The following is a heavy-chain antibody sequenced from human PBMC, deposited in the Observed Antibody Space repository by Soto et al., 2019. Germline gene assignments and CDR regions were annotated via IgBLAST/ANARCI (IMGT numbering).Heavy chain of an antibody. V-gene: IGHV3-11*01. Sequence: GGSLRLSCATSGFTFRDYYFSWVRQAPGKGLEWISYISHSGKTIYYADSVKGRFTISRDDAKNTLYLQMNSLRAEDTAMYYCTRRDSGAFDVWGHGTMVTV. CDR1: GFTFRDYY. CDR2: ISHSGKTI. D-gene: IGHD3-10*01. CDR3: TRRDSGAFDV. J-gene: IGHJ3*01.